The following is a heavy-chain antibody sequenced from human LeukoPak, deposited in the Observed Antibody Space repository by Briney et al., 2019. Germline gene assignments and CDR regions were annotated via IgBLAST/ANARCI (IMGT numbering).Heavy chain of an antibody. CDR3: ARDGRRSNCGGDCYPLDY. V-gene: IGHV1-2*04. J-gene: IGHJ4*02. Sequence: GASVKVSCKASGYTFTGYYMHWVRQAPGQGLEWMGRINPNSGGTNYAQKFQGWVTMTRDTSTSTAYMELRSLRSDDTAVYYCARDGRRSNCGGDCYPLDYWGQGTLVTVSS. CDR1: GYTFTGYY. D-gene: IGHD2-21*02. CDR2: INPNSGGT.